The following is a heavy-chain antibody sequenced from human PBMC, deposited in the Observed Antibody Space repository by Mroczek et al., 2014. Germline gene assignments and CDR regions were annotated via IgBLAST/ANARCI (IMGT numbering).Heavy chain of an antibody. V-gene: IGHV1-69*12. Sequence: QVQLVQSGAEVKKPGSSVKVSCKASGGTFSSYAISWVRQAPGQGLEWMGGIIPIFGTANYAQKFQGRVTITADESTSTAYMELSSLRSEDTAVYYCATDLIKELAAAGTRADYWGQGTLVTVSS. CDR2: IIPIFGTA. J-gene: IGHJ4*02. CDR3: ATDLIKELAAAGTRADY. CDR1: GGTFSSYA. D-gene: IGHD6-13*01.